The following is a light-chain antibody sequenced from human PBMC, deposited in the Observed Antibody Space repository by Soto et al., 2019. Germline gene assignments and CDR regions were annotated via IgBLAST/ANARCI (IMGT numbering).Light chain of an antibody. Sequence: DIQMTQSPSSLSASVGDRVTITCRASQSISSYLNWYQQKPGKAPKFLIYAASSLQSGVPSRFSGSGSGTDFTLTISSLQPEDFETYYCQQSYSTPRTFGQGTKLEIK. J-gene: IGKJ2*01. CDR3: QQSYSTPRT. V-gene: IGKV1-39*01. CDR2: AAS. CDR1: QSISSY.